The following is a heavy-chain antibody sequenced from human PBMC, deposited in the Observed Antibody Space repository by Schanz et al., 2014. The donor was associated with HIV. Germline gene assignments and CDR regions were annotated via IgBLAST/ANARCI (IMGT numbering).Heavy chain of an antibody. CDR3: TRVITRWFGEARYASDV. Sequence: EVHLVESGGGLIKPGRSLRLSCSASGFTFGEYAMSWFRQAPGKGPEWVGFIRSKGYGATTEYAASVKGRCAISRDDSKSIAYLQLNSLRVEDTAIYYCTRVITRWFGEARYASDVWGQGTTVIVSS. J-gene: IGHJ6*02. V-gene: IGHV3-49*05. CDR2: IRSKGYGATT. CDR1: GFTFGEYA. D-gene: IGHD3-10*01.